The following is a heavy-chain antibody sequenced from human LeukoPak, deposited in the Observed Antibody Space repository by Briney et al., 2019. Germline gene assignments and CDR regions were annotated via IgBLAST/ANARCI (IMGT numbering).Heavy chain of an antibody. CDR2: IRVSGNT. CDR3: ARRSAAKDAFDI. D-gene: IGHD5-24*01. Sequence: GGSLRLSCAASGFTFSRYSMSWVRHGPGKGLEWVSDIRVSGNTNHSDSVKGRFTISREKAKNRLYLQMNSLRAEDTAVYYCARRSAAKDAFDIWGQGKTVTVSS. CDR1: GFTFSRYS. V-gene: IGHV3-23*01. J-gene: IGHJ3*02.